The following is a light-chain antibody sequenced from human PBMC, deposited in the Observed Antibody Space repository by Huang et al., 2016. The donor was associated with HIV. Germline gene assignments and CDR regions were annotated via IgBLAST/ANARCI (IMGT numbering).Light chain of an antibody. CDR3: QQYNKWPPYT. CDR2: GAS. Sequence: VMTQSPATLSVSPGERATLSCRASESILRNLAWDQQRPGQPPRLLIYGASVRLPGIPDRFRGSGSGTEFSLTISSLQSEDFAVYYCQQYNKWPPYTYGQGTKLEIK. J-gene: IGKJ2*01. CDR1: ESILRN. V-gene: IGKV3-15*01.